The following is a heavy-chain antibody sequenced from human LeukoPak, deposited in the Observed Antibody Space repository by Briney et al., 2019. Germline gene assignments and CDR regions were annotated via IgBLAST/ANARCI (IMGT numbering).Heavy chain of an antibody. J-gene: IGHJ4*02. CDR3: ARRGDSYAVFDY. CDR2: IYYRGST. D-gene: IGHD5-18*01. Sequence: PSETLSLTCTVSGGSIGSSNHYWGWIRQPPGKGLEWIGSIYYRGSTYYNPSLKSRVTISVDTSKNQFSLKLSSVTAADTAVYYCARRGDSYAVFDYWGQGTLVTVSS. CDR1: GGSIGSSNHY. V-gene: IGHV4-39*01.